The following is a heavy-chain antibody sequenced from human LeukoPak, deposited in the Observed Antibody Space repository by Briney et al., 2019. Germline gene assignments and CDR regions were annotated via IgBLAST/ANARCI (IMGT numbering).Heavy chain of an antibody. D-gene: IGHD3-22*01. CDR3: ARLLDSSGYYAHFDY. CDR2: IYYGGST. J-gene: IGHJ4*02. CDR1: GFTFSDYY. V-gene: IGHV4-39*01. Sequence: GSLRLSCAASGFTFSDYYMNWIRQPPGKGLEWIGSIYYGGSTYYNPSLKSRVTISVDTSKNQFSLKLSSVTAADTAVYYCARLLDSSGYYAHFDYWDQGTLVTVSS.